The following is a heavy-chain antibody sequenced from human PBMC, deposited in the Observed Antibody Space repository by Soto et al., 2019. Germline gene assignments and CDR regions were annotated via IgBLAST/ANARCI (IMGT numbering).Heavy chain of an antibody. Sequence: PGGSLRLSCAASGFTFSSYGMHWVRQAPGKGLEWVAVISYDGSNKYYADSVKGRFTISRDNSKNTLYLQMNSLRAEDTAVYYCAKGGGSGSRSPTSYYYYGMDVWGQGTTVTVSS. CDR1: GFTFSSYG. CDR2: ISYDGSNK. J-gene: IGHJ6*02. V-gene: IGHV3-30*18. D-gene: IGHD3-10*01. CDR3: AKGGGSGSRSPTSYYYYGMDV.